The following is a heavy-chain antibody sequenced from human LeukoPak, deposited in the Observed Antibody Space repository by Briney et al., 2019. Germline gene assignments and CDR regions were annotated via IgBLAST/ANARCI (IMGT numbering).Heavy chain of an antibody. Sequence: RGESLKISCKGSVYSFTNYLIGWVRQVPRKGLDWRGIIYRGDYDTRYSPYFQGHDTLSANKSITTAYLQWSSLKASDTAMYYCARRDSGSYLTYFDYWGQGTLVTVSS. V-gene: IGHV5-51*01. D-gene: IGHD1-26*01. CDR3: ARRDSGSYLTYFDY. CDR1: VYSFTNYL. CDR2: IYRGDYDT. J-gene: IGHJ4*02.